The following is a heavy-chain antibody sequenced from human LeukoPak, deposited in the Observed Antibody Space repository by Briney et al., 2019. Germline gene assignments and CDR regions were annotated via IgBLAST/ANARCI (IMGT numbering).Heavy chain of an antibody. CDR3: TITRSYYFDY. D-gene: IGHD6-6*01. J-gene: IGHJ4*02. Sequence: GASVKVSCKASGGTFSSYAISWVRQAPGQGLEWMGGIIPIFGTANYAQKFQGRVTITTDESTSTAYMELSSLRSEDTAVYYCTITRSYYFDYWGQGTLVTVSS. CDR2: IIPIFGTA. CDR1: GGTFSSYA. V-gene: IGHV1-69*05.